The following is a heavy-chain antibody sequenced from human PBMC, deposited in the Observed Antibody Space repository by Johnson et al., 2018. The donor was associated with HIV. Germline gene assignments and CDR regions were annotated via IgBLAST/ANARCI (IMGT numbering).Heavy chain of an antibody. V-gene: IGHV3-53*01. J-gene: IGHJ3*01. Sequence: VQLVESGGGLIQPGGSLRLSCAVSGFTVSSNYITWVRQAPGKGLEWISVIYSGGDTYYADSVKGRFTVSRDNAGNTLHLQMNSLRADDTAIYYCARAGGSGSYYGYAFDVWGQGTMVTVSS. D-gene: IGHD3-10*01. CDR1: GFTVSSNY. CDR2: IYSGGDT. CDR3: ARAGGSGSYYGYAFDV.